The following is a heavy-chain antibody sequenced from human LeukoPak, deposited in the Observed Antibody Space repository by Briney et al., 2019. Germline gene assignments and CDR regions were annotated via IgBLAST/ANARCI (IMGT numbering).Heavy chain of an antibody. CDR2: ISYDGRNK. CDR3: ARDRWFGDDHSYYYYYGMDV. CDR1: GFTFSSYA. Sequence: GRSLRLSCAASGFTFSSYAMHWVRQAPGEGLEWVAVISYDGRNKYYADSVKGRFTISRDNSKNTLYLQMNSLRAEDTAVYYCARDRWFGDDHSYYYYYGMDVWGQGTTVTVSS. D-gene: IGHD3-10*01. V-gene: IGHV3-30*04. J-gene: IGHJ6*02.